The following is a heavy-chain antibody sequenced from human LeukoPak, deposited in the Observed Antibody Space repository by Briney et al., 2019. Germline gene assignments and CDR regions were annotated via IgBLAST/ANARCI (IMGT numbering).Heavy chain of an antibody. CDR1: GFAVSRKY. V-gene: IGHV3-66*01. Sequence: PGGSLRLSCAASGFAVSRKYMNWVRHAPGKGLEYGTVIYLDGRADYADSVKGRFTISSDNSKNTVYLQMNSPKDEDTAVYYCARDAETSLANWGQGTLVTVSP. CDR3: ARDAETSLAN. CDR2: IYLDGRA. J-gene: IGHJ4*02. D-gene: IGHD5-24*01.